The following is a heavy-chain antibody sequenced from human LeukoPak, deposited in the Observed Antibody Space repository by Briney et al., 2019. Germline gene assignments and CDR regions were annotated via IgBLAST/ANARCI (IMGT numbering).Heavy chain of an antibody. CDR1: GFTFDDYA. CDR2: ISWNSGSI. CDR3: AKDIKALPAAGAFDI. V-gene: IGHV3-9*03. J-gene: IGHJ3*02. Sequence: GRSLRLSCAASGFTFDDYAMHWVRQAPGKGLEWVSGISWNSGSIGYADSVKGRFTISRDNAKNSLYLQMNSLRAEDMALYYCAKDIKALPAAGAFDIWGQGTMVTVSS. D-gene: IGHD2-2*01.